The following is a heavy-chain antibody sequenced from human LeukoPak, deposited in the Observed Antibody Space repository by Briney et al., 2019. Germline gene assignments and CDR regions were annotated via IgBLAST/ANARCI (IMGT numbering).Heavy chain of an antibody. CDR3: AGGDSSGYYYNY. V-gene: IGHV2-70*04. D-gene: IGHD3-22*01. Sequence: ESGPALVKPTQTLTLTCTFSGVSLSTSGMRASWIRQPPGKALEWLARIDWDDDKFYSTSLKTRLTISKDTSKNQVVLIMTNMDPVDTATYYCAGGDSSGYYYNYWGQGTLVTVSS. CDR1: GVSLSTSGMR. CDR2: IDWDDDK. J-gene: IGHJ4*02.